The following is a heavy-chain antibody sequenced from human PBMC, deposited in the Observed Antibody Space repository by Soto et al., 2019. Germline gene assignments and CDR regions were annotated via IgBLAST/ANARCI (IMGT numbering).Heavy chain of an antibody. CDR2: IYPGDSDT. CDR3: WVQGYCSSTSSRCYYYYYGMDV. J-gene: IGHJ6*02. CDR1: GYSFTSYL. Sequence: GESLKISFKGSGYSFTSYLICWVRQMPVKGLGWMGIIYPGDSDTRYSPSFQGQVTISADKSISTAYLQWSSLKASDTAMYYCWVQGYCSSTSSRCYYYYYGMDVWGQGTTVTVCS. D-gene: IGHD2-2*01. V-gene: IGHV5-51*01.